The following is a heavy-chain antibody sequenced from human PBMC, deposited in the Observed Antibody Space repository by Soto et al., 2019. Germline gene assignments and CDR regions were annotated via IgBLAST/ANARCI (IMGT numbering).Heavy chain of an antibody. D-gene: IGHD6-19*01. J-gene: IGHJ4*02. CDR1: GGSLSSGAYY. CDR2: IYYSGST. CDR3: ARGQEGGGWSLFDY. Sequence: QVQLQESGPGLVKPSQTLSLTCTVSGGSLSSGAYYWSWIRQPPGKGLEWIGYIYYSGSTYYNPSLKSRGTLSVDTSKNPFSLTLSSVTAADTAVYYCARGQEGGGWSLFDYWGQGTLVTVSS. V-gene: IGHV4-30-4*01.